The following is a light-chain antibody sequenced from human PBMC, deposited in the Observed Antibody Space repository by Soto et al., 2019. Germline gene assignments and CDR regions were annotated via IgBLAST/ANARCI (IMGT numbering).Light chain of an antibody. CDR3: QQSYSTPYT. Sequence: GDRVTITCRASQSISSYLNWYQQKPGKAPKLLIYAASSLQSGVPSRFSGSGSGTDFTLTISSLQPEDFATYYCQQSYSTPYTFGQGTRLEIK. V-gene: IGKV1-39*01. CDR2: AAS. J-gene: IGKJ5*01. CDR1: QSISSY.